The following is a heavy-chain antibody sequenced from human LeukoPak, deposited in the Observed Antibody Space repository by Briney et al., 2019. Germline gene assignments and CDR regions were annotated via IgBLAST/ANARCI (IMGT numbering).Heavy chain of an antibody. V-gene: IGHV3-7*01. J-gene: IGHJ4*02. CDR3: ARVGGRYSPIGY. CDR1: GFTFSSYW. CDR2: IKQDGSEK. Sequence: PGGSLRLSCAASGFTFSSYWMSWVRQAPGKGLEWVASIKQDGSEKYYEDSVKGRFTISRDNAKNSLYLQMNSLRAEDTAVYYCARVGGRYSPIGYWGQGTLVTVSS. D-gene: IGHD5-18*01.